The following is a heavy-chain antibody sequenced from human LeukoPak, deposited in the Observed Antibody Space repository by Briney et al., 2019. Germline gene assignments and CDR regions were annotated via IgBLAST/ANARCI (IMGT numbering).Heavy chain of an antibody. CDR2: IKQDGSEK. D-gene: IGHD3-9*01. Sequence: PGGSLRLSCAASGFTFSSYWMSWVRQAPGKGLEWVANIKQDGSEKYYVDSVKGRFTISRDNAKNSLYLQMNSLRAEDTAVYYCASDILTGGDWDGAFDIWGQGTMVTVSS. J-gene: IGHJ3*02. CDR3: ASDILTGGDWDGAFDI. CDR1: GFTFSSYW. V-gene: IGHV3-7*01.